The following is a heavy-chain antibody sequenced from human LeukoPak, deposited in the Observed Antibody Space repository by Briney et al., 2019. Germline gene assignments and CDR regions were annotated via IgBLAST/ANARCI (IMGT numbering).Heavy chain of an antibody. Sequence: GGSLRLSCAASGFTFSSYWIHWVRQVPGKGLVWVPRIDYDGSITNYADSVKGRFTISRDNARNTLYLQMNSLRVDDTAAYYCVKDLGGNYDYRGQGTLVTVSS. CDR2: IDYDGSIT. CDR3: VKDLGGNYDY. J-gene: IGHJ4*02. CDR1: GFTFSSYW. V-gene: IGHV3-74*01. D-gene: IGHD1-7*01.